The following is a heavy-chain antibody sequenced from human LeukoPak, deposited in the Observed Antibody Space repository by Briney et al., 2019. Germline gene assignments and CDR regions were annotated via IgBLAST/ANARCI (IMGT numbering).Heavy chain of an antibody. D-gene: IGHD1-26*01. CDR3: AKPQSYGDTTPDAFDI. J-gene: IGHJ3*02. CDR1: GFTFSSYA. V-gene: IGHV3-23*01. CDR2: ISGSGGNT. Sequence: GGSLRLSCAASGFTFSSYAMSWVRQAPGKGLEWVSAISGSGGNTYYADSVKGRFTISRDNSKNTLYLQMNSLRAEDTAVYYCAKPQSYGDTTPDAFDIWGQGTMVTVSS.